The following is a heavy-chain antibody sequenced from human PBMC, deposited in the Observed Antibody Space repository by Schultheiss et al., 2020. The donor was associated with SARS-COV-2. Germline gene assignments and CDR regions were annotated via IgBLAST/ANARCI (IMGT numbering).Heavy chain of an antibody. CDR1: GFTFSSYA. CDR3: ASLSARPDKSYYALDV. V-gene: IGHV3-23*01. CDR2: ISGSGGST. Sequence: GGSLRLSFAASGFTFSSYAMSWVRQAPGKGLEWVSAISGSGGSTYYADSVKGRFTISRDNSKYTLYLQMNSLRAEDTAVYYCASLSARPDKSYYALDVWGQGTTVTVSS. J-gene: IGHJ6*02. D-gene: IGHD6-6*01.